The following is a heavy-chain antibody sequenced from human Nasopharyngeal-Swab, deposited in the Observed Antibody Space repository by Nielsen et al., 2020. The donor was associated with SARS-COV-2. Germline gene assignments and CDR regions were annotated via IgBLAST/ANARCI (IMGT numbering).Heavy chain of an antibody. CDR2: IIPIFGTA. J-gene: IGHJ4*02. D-gene: IGHD3-22*01. CDR3: ARDQNTYYDSSGYYNFDY. V-gene: IGHV1-69*13. CDR1: GGTFSSYA. Sequence: SVKVSCKASGGTFSSYAISWVRQAPGQGLAWMGGIIPIFGTANYAQKFQGRVTITADESTSTAYMELSSLRSEDTAVYYCARDQNTYYDSSGYYNFDYWGQGTLVTVSS.